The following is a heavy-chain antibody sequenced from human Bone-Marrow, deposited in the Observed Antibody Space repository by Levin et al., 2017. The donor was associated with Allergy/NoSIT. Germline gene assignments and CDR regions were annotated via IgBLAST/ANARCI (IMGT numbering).Heavy chain of an antibody. D-gene: IGHD3-22*01. J-gene: IGHJ6*02. Sequence: PGGSLRLSCEASGFIFDNYGMHWVRQAPGKGLEWVSGISWNGVDVDYAESVKGRFTISRDNAKKSLYLEMNSLRPEDTALYYCTKDGGRDSSGYDYDPNVFYYAMDVWGQGTTVSVSS. CDR1: GFIFDNYG. CDR3: TKDGGRDSSGYDYDPNVFYYAMDV. CDR2: ISWNGVDV. V-gene: IGHV3-9*01.